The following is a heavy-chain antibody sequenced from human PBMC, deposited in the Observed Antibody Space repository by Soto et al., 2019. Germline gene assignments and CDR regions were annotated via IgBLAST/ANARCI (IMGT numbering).Heavy chain of an antibody. CDR2: FDPEDGET. Sequence: QVQLVQSGAEVKKPGASVKVSCKVSGYTLTELSMHWVRQAPGKGLEWMGGFDPEDGETIYAQKFQGRVTMSEDTFTDPAYMELSRLRSEDTAVYYCATARYCSGGSCYPYYFDYWGQGTLVTVSS. CDR1: GYTLTELS. D-gene: IGHD2-15*01. J-gene: IGHJ4*02. V-gene: IGHV1-24*01. CDR3: ATARYCSGGSCYPYYFDY.